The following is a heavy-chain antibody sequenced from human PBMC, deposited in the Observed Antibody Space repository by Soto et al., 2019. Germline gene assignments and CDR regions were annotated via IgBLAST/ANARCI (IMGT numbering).Heavy chain of an antibody. CDR3: TRDWEITVSTWSFGGF. D-gene: IGHD3-10*01. CDR2: IIPFHGVT. CDR1: GGTFSPYT. V-gene: IGHV1-69*08. Sequence: QAQLVQSGAEVKKPGSSVKVSCKASGGTFSPYTINWVRQAPGQGLEWMGRIIPFHGVTNYAQKFQARVTITADKSTSTAYMELSGLRFEDTAMYYCTRDWEITVSTWSFGGFWGRGTLVTVSS. J-gene: IGHJ4*02.